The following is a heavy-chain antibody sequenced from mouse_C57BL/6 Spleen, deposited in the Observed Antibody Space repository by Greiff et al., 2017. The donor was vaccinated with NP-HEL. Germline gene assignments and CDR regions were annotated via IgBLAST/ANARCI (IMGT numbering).Heavy chain of an antibody. D-gene: IGHD3-2*02. V-gene: IGHV5-16*01. CDR3: ARDSSGPYAMDY. Sequence: EVKVVESEGGLVQPGSSMKLSCTASGFTFSDYYMAWVRQVPEKGLEWVANINYDGSSTYYLDSLKSRFIISRDNAKNILYLQMSSLKSEDTATYYCARDSSGPYAMDYWGQGTSVTVSS. CDR1: GFTFSDYY. J-gene: IGHJ4*01. CDR2: INYDGSST.